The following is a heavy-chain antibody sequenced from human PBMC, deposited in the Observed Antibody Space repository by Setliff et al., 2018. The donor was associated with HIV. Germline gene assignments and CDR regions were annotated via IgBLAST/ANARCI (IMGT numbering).Heavy chain of an antibody. CDR1: GFTFSSYT. CDR3: ARDHYASGSNDY. CDR2: ISDSSSHI. Sequence: GGSLRLSCAASGFTFSSYTMKWVRQAPGKGLEWVSSISDSSSHIYYADSVKGRFTISRDNAKNSLYLQMNSLRAEDTAIYYCARDHYASGSNDYWGQGTLVTVSS. J-gene: IGHJ4*02. V-gene: IGHV3-21*01. D-gene: IGHD3-10*01.